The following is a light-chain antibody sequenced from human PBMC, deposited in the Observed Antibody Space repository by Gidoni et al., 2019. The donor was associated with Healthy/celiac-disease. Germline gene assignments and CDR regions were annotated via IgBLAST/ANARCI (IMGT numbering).Light chain of an antibody. CDR3: QQSYSTLIT. CDR2: AAS. V-gene: IGKV1-39*01. CDR1: QSISSD. Sequence: DIQMTQSPSSLSASGGDRVTITCRASQSISSDLNCYQQKPGKAPMLLIYAASSLQSGVPSRFSGSGSGTDFTLTISSLQPEDFATYYCQQSYSTLITFGPGTKVDIK. J-gene: IGKJ3*01.